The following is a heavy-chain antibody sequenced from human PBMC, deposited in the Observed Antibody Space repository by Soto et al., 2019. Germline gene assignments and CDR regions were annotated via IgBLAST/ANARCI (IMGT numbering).Heavy chain of an antibody. CDR3: AKDDREAVAGAVHFYGMDV. V-gene: IGHV3-30*18. J-gene: IGHJ6*02. CDR2: VSYEGTTK. Sequence: QVQLVESGGDVVQPGESLRLSCVASGFTFRWFAMLWVRQAPGKGLEWVAAVSYEGTTKTYSDDVKGRFTISRDNSRNTVYLQLVNLRREDTVMYYCAKDDREAVAGAVHFYGMDVWGQGTSVTVSS. D-gene: IGHD6-19*01. CDR1: GFTFRWFA.